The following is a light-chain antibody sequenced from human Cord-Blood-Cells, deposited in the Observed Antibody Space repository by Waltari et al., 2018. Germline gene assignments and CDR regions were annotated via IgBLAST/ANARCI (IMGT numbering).Light chain of an antibody. CDR2: AAS. Sequence: DIQMTQSPSSLSASVGDRVPITCRASQGISTYLAWYQQKPGKVPKLLIYAASTLQSGVPARFSGSGSGTDVTLTISSPQPEDVATYYCQKYNSAPWTCGQGSKVEIK. CDR1: QGISTY. V-gene: IGKV1-27*01. J-gene: IGKJ1*01. CDR3: QKYNSAPWT.